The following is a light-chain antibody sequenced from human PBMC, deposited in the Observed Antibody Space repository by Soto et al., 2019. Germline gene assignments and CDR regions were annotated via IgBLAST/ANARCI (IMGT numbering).Light chain of an antibody. V-gene: IGLV2-14*01. CDR1: SSDVGAYNY. Sequence: QSVLTQPASVSGPPGQSITISCTGTSSDVGAYNYVSWYQHHPGKAPRLVIYDVTNRPSGISARFSGSKSGNTAYLTLSGLQVEDEAEYFCFSFTTTSSHVFGTGTKVTVL. J-gene: IGLJ1*01. CDR3: FSFTTTSSHV. CDR2: DVT.